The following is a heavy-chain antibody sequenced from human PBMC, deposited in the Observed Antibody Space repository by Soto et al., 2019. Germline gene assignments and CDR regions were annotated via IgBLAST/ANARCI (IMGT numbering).Heavy chain of an antibody. CDR3: TTLSYLYYDGMDV. CDR2: IKSKVDGGTA. Sequence: WGSLTLSCEASGFTFSNAWMNWVRQGPGKGLEWLGRIKSKVDGGTADYGAATKGRFSISRDDLKNMLYLQMNSLKPDDTAVYYCTTLSYLYYDGMDVWGQGTTVTVSS. D-gene: IGHD2-2*01. CDR1: GFTFSNAW. J-gene: IGHJ6*02. V-gene: IGHV3-15*01.